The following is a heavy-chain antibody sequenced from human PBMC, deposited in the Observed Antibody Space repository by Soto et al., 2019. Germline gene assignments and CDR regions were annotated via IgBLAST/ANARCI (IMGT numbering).Heavy chain of an antibody. J-gene: IGHJ6*02. V-gene: IGHV3-33*01. CDR3: ARVRVAARPDYYYYYGMDV. Sequence: SGVPMRLSCAAAEVTFSSYGMHWVRQAPGKGLEWVAVIWYDGSNKYYADSVKGRFTISRDNSKNTPYLQMNSLRAEDTAVYYCARVRVAARPDYYYYYGMDVWGQGTTVTVSS. D-gene: IGHD6-6*01. CDR2: IWYDGSNK. CDR1: EVTFSSYG.